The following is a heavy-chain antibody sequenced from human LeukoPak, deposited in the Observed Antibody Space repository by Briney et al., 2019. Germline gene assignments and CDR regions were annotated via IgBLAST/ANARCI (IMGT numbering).Heavy chain of an antibody. CDR3: AKGDNYYGSGSSPDY. V-gene: IGHV3-23*01. J-gene: IGHJ4*02. D-gene: IGHD3-10*01. Sequence: PGGSLRLSCAASGFTFSSDAMSWVRQAPGKGLEWVSAISGSGGSTYYADSVKGRFTISRDNSKNTLYLQMNSLRAEDTAVYYCAKGDNYYGSGSSPDYWGQGTLVTVSS. CDR1: GFTFSSDA. CDR2: ISGSGGST.